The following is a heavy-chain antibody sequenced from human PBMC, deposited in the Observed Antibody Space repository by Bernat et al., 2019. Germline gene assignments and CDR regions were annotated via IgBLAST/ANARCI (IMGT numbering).Heavy chain of an antibody. J-gene: IGHJ3*02. D-gene: IGHD3-22*01. CDR2: IWYDGSNK. Sequence: QVQLVESGGGVVQPGRSLRLSCAASGFTFSRYGMHWVRQAPGKGLEWVAGIWYDGSNKYYADSVKGRFTISRDNSKNTLYLQMNSLRAEDTAVYYCARDSGYYDSSGYYQTGEAFDIWGQGTMVTVSS. CDR1: GFTFSRYG. CDR3: ARDSGYYDSSGYYQTGEAFDI. V-gene: IGHV3-33*01.